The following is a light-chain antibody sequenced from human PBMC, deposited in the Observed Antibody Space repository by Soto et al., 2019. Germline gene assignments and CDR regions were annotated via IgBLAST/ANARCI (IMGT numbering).Light chain of an antibody. CDR3: SLYTSENAYV. CDR2: EVS. V-gene: IGLV2-18*01. Sequence: GRTGPPSVSGSPGQSVAISCTGTSTDFVGYNRVSWYQQPPGTAPKLMIYEVSKRPSGVPDRFSGSKSGNTASLTISGLQAADEADYYCSLYTSENAYVFGTGTNVTVL. J-gene: IGLJ1*01. CDR1: STDFVGYNR.